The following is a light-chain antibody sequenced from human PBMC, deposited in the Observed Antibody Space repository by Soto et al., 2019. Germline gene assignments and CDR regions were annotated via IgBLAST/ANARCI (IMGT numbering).Light chain of an antibody. CDR3: QQYGSSLST. J-gene: IGKJ5*01. Sequence: EIVLKPFQGTLSLSPEERATLSCRASQSVSSSYLAWYQQKPGQAPRLLIYGASSRATGIPDRFSGSGSGTDFTLTISRLEAKDFAVYNCQQYGSSLSTFGQGTRLEIK. V-gene: IGKV3-20*01. CDR1: QSVSSSY. CDR2: GAS.